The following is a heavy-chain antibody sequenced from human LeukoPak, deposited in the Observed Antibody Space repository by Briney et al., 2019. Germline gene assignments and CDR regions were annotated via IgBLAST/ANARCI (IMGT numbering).Heavy chain of an antibody. CDR3: ARDSGTNGYYFEYFHH. CDR1: GFTSSNYA. D-gene: IGHD3-22*01. J-gene: IGHJ1*01. Sequence: GGSLRLSCAASGFTSSNYAMHWVPQAPGKGLEWVAVVSYDGTNKYSADSVKGRFTISRDNSKNTVYLQMNSLRPEDTAVYYCARDSGTNGYYFEYFHHWGQGTLVTVSS. CDR2: VSYDGTNK. V-gene: IGHV3-30-3*01.